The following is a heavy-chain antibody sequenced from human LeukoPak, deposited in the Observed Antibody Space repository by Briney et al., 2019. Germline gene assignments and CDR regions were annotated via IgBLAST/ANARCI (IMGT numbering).Heavy chain of an antibody. CDR1: GYIFTGYY. V-gene: IGHV1-2*02. J-gene: IGHJ4*02. D-gene: IGHD3-16*01. Sequence: ASVKVSCKASGYIFTGYYMHWVRQAPGQGLEWMGWINPNSGDTNYAQKVQGRVTMTTDTSTSTAYMELKSLRADDTAVYYCARVGPHDYDNVWGNSNDYWGQGTLVTVSS. CDR2: INPNSGDT. CDR3: ARVGPHDYDNVWGNSNDY.